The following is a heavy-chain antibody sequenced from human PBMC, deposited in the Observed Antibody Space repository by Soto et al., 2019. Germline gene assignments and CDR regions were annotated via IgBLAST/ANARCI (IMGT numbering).Heavy chain of an antibody. D-gene: IGHD3-3*01. V-gene: IGHV3-30*18. CDR2: ISYDGSNK. Sequence: HPGGSLRLSCAASGFTFSSYGMHWVRQAPGKGLEWVAVISYDGSNKYYADSVKGRFTISRDNSKNTLYLQMNSLRAEDTAVYYCAKDVTVPRGVFWSGYYPTRNYYGMDVWGQGTTVTVSS. CDR1: GFTFSSYG. CDR3: AKDVTVPRGVFWSGYYPTRNYYGMDV. J-gene: IGHJ6*02.